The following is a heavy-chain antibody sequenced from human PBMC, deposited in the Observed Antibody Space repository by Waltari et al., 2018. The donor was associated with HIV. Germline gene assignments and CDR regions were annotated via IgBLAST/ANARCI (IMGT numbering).Heavy chain of an antibody. Sequence: ELVESGGGLVKPGGSLRLSCAASGFSFRDYSMNWVRQAPGNMLEGIASISIASDYTYYADSVKGLFTISRDNARNSLYLQMNSLRAEDTAVYYCARDPSMIVVVAGRDFDYWGQGTLVTVSS. CDR3: ARDPSMIVVVAGRDFDY. CDR1: GFSFRDYS. D-gene: IGHD3-22*01. J-gene: IGHJ4*02. V-gene: IGHV3-21*01. CDR2: ISIASDYT.